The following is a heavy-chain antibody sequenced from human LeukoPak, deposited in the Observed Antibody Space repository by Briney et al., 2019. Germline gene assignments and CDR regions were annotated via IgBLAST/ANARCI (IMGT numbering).Heavy chain of an antibody. J-gene: IGHJ4*02. V-gene: IGHV4-4*01. CDR2: VHLDGRT. CDR1: GGSVSSTNW. Sequence: SETLSLTCGVSGGSVSSTNWWTWIRQPPGKGLEWIGEVHLDGRTNFNPSLKSRLTMSVDLSENHVSLKLTSVTAADTAVYCCAREGGFYRPLDYSGQGTLVTVSS. D-gene: IGHD6-25*01. CDR3: AREGGFYRPLDY.